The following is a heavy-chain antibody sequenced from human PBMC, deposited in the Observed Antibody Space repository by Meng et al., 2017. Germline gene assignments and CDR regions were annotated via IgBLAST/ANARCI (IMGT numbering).Heavy chain of an antibody. V-gene: IGHV1-2*02. CDR2: INPNSGGT. Sequence: ASVKVSCKASGYTFTGYYMHWVRQAPGQGLEWMGWINPNSGGTNYAQKLQGRVTMTRDTSISTAYMELSRLRSDDTAVYYCARYYYDSSGYYFSAFDIWGQGTMVTVSS. J-gene: IGHJ3*02. CDR3: ARYYYDSSGYYFSAFDI. CDR1: GYTFTGYY. D-gene: IGHD3-22*01.